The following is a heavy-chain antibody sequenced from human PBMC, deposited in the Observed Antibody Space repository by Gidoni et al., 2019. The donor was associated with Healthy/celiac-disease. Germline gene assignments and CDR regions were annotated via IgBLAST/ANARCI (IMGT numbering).Heavy chain of an antibody. CDR2: INHSGST. CDR3: ARGRVTMVRGRLHWFDP. Sequence: QVQLQQWGAGLLKPSETLSLTCAVYGGSFSGYYWSWIRQPPGKGLEWIGEINHSGSTNYNPSLKSRVTISVDTSKNQFSLKLSSVTAADTAVYYCARGRVTMVRGRLHWFDPWGQGTLVTVSS. V-gene: IGHV4-34*01. D-gene: IGHD3-10*01. CDR1: GGSFSGYY. J-gene: IGHJ5*02.